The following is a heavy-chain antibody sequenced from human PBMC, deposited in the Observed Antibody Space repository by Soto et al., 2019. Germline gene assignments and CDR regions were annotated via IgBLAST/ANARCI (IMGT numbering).Heavy chain of an antibody. V-gene: IGHV3-48*01. CDR2: ISSSTI. J-gene: IGHJ4*02. CDR3: ARRGRLRWGDY. D-gene: IGHD4-17*01. Sequence: EVQLVESGGGLVQPGGSLRLSCAASGFTFSSYSMNWVRQAPGKGLEWVSYISSSTIYYADSVKGRFTISRDNAKNSLCLQRNSLRAEDTAVYYCARRGRLRWGDYWGQGTLVTVSS. CDR1: GFTFSSYS.